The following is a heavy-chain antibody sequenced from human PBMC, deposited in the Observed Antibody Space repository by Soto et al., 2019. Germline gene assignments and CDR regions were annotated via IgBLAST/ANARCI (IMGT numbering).Heavy chain of an antibody. V-gene: IGHV4-34*01. CDR2: INHTGST. CDR1: GAPFSCYY. Sequence: SETLSLTCAVYGAPFSCYYWTWIRQPPGKGLEWIGEINHTGSTKYNPSLKSRVTISLDTSKNQFSLSLRSVTAADTAVYYCARGREIFGAVTPFEYWGQGTQVTVSS. J-gene: IGHJ4*02. CDR3: ARGREIFGAVTPFEY. D-gene: IGHD3-3*01.